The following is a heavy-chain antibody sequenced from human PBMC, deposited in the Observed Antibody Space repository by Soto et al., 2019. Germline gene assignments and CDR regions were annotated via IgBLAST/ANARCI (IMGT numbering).Heavy chain of an antibody. V-gene: IGHV4-30-2*01. CDR1: GGSISSGGYS. CDR3: ARGLSYDYVWGSYPDAFDI. CDR2: IYHSGST. Sequence: QLQLQESGSGLVKPSQTLSLTCAVSGGSISSGGYSWSGIRQPPGKGLEWIGYIYHSGSTYYNPSLKSRVTISVDRSKNQFSLKLSSVTAADTAVYYCARGLSYDYVWGSYPDAFDIWGQGTMVTVSS. D-gene: IGHD3-16*01. J-gene: IGHJ3*02.